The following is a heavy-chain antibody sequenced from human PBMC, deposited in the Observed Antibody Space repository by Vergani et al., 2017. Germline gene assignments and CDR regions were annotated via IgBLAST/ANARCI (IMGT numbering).Heavy chain of an antibody. D-gene: IGHD6-6*01. Sequence: QVQLQESGPGLVKPSQTLSLTCTVSGGSISSGSYYWSWIRQPAGKGLEWIGRIYTSGSTNYNPSLKSRVTISVDTSKNQFSLKLSSVTAADTAVYYCARYSSIAARRYDYXMDVWGKGTTVTVSS. J-gene: IGHJ6*03. CDR1: GGSISSGSYY. CDR2: IYTSGST. CDR3: ARYSSIAARRYDYXMDV. V-gene: IGHV4-61*02.